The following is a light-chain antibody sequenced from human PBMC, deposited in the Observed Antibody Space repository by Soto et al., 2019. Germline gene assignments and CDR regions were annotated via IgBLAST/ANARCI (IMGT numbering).Light chain of an antibody. CDR1: SSDVGGYIV. CDR3: CSYVGSSVI. V-gene: IGLV2-23*01. CDR2: EGT. J-gene: IGLJ2*01. Sequence: QSVLTQPASVSGSPGQSITISCTRTSSDVGGYIVVSWYQQHPGKAPKLIIYEGTQRPSGVSYRFSGSKSGNSASLTISGLQAEVEAFYFCCSYVGSSVIFGGGTKVTVL.